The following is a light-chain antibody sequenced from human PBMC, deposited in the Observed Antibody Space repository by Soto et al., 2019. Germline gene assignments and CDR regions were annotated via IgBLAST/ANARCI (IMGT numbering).Light chain of an antibody. V-gene: IGKV1-39*01. CDR2: AAS. CDR1: QSITSY. CDR3: QQSYSSLRT. J-gene: IGKJ4*01. Sequence: DIQMTQSPSSLSASVGDRVTITCRASQSITSYVNWYQQKPGKAPKLLIYAASSLQSGVPSRFSGSGSGTDFTLTISSLQPDDFATYYCQQSYSSLRTFGGGTKVEIK.